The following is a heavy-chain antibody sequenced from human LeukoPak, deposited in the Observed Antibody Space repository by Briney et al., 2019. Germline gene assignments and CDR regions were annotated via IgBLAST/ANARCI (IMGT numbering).Heavy chain of an antibody. CDR3: GKSLGGITYGPGYY. Sequence: GGSLRLSCAASGFTFSSYSMHWVRLAPGKGLEYVSIISSNGGTTYYTDSVKGRFTISRDNSKNTLYLQMGSLRAEDMAVYYCGKSLGGITYGPGYYGGRGTLVTVSS. V-gene: IGHV3-64*02. CDR2: ISSNGGTT. D-gene: IGHD3-16*01. CDR1: GFTFSSYS. J-gene: IGHJ4*02.